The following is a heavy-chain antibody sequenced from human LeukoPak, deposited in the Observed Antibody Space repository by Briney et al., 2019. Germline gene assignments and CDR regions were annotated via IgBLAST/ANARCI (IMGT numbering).Heavy chain of an antibody. CDR3: SRVKYSSGSTSSWFDP. Sequence: PSEPLSLTCTVSGGSISNYHWSWLRQSPGTGLEGLGYIEYSGVTTYHSSLKSRVTISVNTSKGQFSLKLDSVAAPGTAVDYLSRVKYSSGSTSSWFDPWGQGTRVAVSS. D-gene: IGHD3-10*01. J-gene: IGHJ5*02. CDR2: IEYSGVT. V-gene: IGHV4-59*08. CDR1: GGSISNYH.